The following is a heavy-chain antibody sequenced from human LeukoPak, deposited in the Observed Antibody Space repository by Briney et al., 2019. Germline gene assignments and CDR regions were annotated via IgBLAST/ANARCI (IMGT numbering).Heavy chain of an antibody. D-gene: IGHD5-24*01. CDR2: PSGGST. Sequence: PSGGSTSYAQKFQGRVTMTRDTSTSTVYMELSSLRSEDTAVYYCARDGGVEMATTPFDYWGQGTLVTVSS. CDR3: ARDGGVEMATTPFDY. V-gene: IGHV1-46*01. J-gene: IGHJ4*02.